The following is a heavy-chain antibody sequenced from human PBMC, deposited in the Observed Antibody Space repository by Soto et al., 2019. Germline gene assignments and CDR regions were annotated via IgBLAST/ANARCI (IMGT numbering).Heavy chain of an antibody. J-gene: IGHJ4*02. CDR1: GFTFSSYA. CDR3: AKGEGSSYGYPLLPFDY. Sequence: EVQLLESGGGLVQPGGSLRLSCAASGFTFSSYAMSWVRQAPVKGLEWVSAISGSGGSTYYADSVKGRFTISRDNSKNTLYLQMNSLRAEDTAVYYCAKGEGSSYGYPLLPFDYWGQGTLVTVSS. D-gene: IGHD5-18*01. V-gene: IGHV3-23*01. CDR2: ISGSGGST.